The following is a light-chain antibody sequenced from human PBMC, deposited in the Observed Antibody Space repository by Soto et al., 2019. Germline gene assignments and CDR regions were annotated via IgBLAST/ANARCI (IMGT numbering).Light chain of an antibody. CDR2: AAS. CDR1: QGISNY. J-gene: IGKJ1*01. V-gene: IGKV1-27*01. CDR3: QKYNSAPTWT. Sequence: DIQMTQSPSSLSASVGVRVTITCRASQGISNYLAWYQQKPGKVPKLLIYAASTLQSGVPSRFSGSGSGTDFTLTISSLQPEDVATYYCQKYNSAPTWTFGQGTKVEIK.